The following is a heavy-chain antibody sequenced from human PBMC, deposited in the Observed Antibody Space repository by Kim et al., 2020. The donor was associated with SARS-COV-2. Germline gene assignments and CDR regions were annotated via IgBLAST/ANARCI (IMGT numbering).Heavy chain of an antibody. D-gene: IGHD6-19*01. CDR2: ITWNSGSI. J-gene: IGHJ6*02. CDR3: AGWSYYGMDV. CDR1: GFTFDDYG. V-gene: IGHV3-9*01. Sequence: GGSLRLSCAASGFTFDDYGMEWVRQAPGKGLEWVAGITWNSGSIGYADSVKGRFAISRDNAKNSLYLQMNSLRTEDTALYYCAGWSYYGMDVWGQGTTVTVYS.